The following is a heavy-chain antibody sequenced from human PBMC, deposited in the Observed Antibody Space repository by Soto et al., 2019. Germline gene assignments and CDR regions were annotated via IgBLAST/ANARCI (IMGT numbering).Heavy chain of an antibody. D-gene: IGHD2-21*02. CDR3: ARDPRMVVTAIPPSSGAFDI. V-gene: IGHV1-46*01. J-gene: IGHJ3*02. Sequence: DASVKVSCKASGYTFTSYYMHWVRQAPGQGLEWMGIINPSGGSTSYAQKFQGRVTMTRDTSTSTVYMELSSLRSEDTAVYYCARDPRMVVTAIPPSSGAFDIWGQVSLFTVSS. CDR2: INPSGGST. CDR1: GYTFTSYY.